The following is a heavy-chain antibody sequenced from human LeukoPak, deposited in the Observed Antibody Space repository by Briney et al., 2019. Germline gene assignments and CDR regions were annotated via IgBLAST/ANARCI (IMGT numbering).Heavy chain of an antibody. CDR3: ARKDCSSTSCRDWNYMDV. V-gene: IGHV1-18*01. CDR2: VSAYNGAT. D-gene: IGHD2-2*01. J-gene: IGHJ6*03. CDR1: GYTFTAYA. Sequence: ASVKVSCKASGYTFTAYAISWVRQAPGQGLEWMGWVSAYNGATNYAQKLQGRVTMTTDTSTSTAYMELRSLRSDDTAVYYCARKDCSSTSCRDWNYMDVWGKGTTVTVSS.